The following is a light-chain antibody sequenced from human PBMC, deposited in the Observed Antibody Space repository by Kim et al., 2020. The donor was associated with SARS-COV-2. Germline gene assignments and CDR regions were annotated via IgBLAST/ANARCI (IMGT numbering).Light chain of an antibody. Sequence: GRRLPSPVSAGRSHIGRKTENWYRQHPGTAPKLLIYSNNQRPSGVPDRFSGSKSGTSASLAISGLQSEDEADYYCAAWDDSLNGVVFGGGTQLTVL. CDR2: SNN. J-gene: IGLJ2*01. CDR1: RSHIGRKT. CDR3: AAWDDSLNGVV. V-gene: IGLV1-44*01.